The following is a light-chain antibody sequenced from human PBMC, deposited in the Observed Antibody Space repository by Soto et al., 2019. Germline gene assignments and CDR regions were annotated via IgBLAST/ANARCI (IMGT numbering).Light chain of an antibody. J-gene: IGKJ1*01. CDR3: QQYGSSGT. CDR1: QSVSSSF. Sequence: EIVLTQSPGTLSLSPGERATLSCRASQSVSSSFLAWYQQKPGQAPRLLIYDTSIRATGIPARFSGSGSGTDFTLTISSLEPEDFAVYYCQQYGSSGTFGQGTKVDIK. V-gene: IGKV3-20*01. CDR2: DTS.